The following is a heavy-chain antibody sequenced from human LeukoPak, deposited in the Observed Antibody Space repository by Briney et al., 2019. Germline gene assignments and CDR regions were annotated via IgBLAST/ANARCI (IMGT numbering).Heavy chain of an antibody. V-gene: IGHV1-3*01. CDR3: ARDTETDLDY. J-gene: IGHJ4*02. Sequence: ASVKVSCKASGYTFTSNSLHWVRQGPGQRLEWMGYINVGRGKTEYSQKFQGRVTITKDTSASTGYMELSSLRSEDAAVYYCARDTETDLDYWGQGTQVTVSS. CDR2: INVGRGKT. D-gene: IGHD2-21*02. CDR1: GYTFTSNS.